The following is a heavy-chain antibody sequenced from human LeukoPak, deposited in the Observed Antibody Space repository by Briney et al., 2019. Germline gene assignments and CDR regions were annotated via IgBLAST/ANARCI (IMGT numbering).Heavy chain of an antibody. D-gene: IGHD6-19*01. CDR1: GFTFSGSW. CDR3: AGDSSPTYSSGWYPHLDP. V-gene: IGHV3-74*01. J-gene: IGHJ5*02. CDR2: INGNGSST. Sequence: GGSLRLSCAASGFTFSGSWMHWVRQAPGKGLVWVSRINGNGSSTTYADSVKGRFTISRDNAKNTLYLQTSSLRAEDTAVYYCAGDSSPTYSSGWYPHLDPWGQGTLVTVSS.